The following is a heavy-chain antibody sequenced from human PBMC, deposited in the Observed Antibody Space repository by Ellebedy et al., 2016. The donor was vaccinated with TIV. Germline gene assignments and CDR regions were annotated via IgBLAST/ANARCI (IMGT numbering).Heavy chain of an antibody. V-gene: IGHV3-23*01. CDR2: ISGSGGST. CDR3: ASDQGESIEPKGFDY. CDR1: GFTFSSYA. D-gene: IGHD2-21*01. J-gene: IGHJ4*02. Sequence: GESLKISXAASGFTFSSYAMSWVRQAPGKGLEWVSAISGSGGSTYYADSVKGRFTISRDNSKNTLYLQMNSLRAEDTAVYYCASDQGESIEPKGFDYWGQGTLVTVSS.